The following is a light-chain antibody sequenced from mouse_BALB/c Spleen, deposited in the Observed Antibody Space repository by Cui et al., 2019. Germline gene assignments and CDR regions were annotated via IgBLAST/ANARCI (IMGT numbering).Light chain of an antibody. CDR3: QHSWEIPFT. CDR1: QSVSTSSYSY. J-gene: IGKJ4*01. CDR2: YAS. V-gene: IGKV3-7*02. Sequence: DIVLTQSRASLAVSLRHRATISCRASQSVSTSSYSYMHWYQQQPRQPPKLLIKYASNQESGVPARFSGSGCGTDFTLNIHPVEEEDTATYYCQHSWEIPFTFGSGTKLEIK.